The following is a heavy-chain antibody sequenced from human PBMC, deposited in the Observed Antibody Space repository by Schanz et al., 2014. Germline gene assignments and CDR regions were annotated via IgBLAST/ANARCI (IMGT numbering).Heavy chain of an antibody. V-gene: IGHV1-8*01. D-gene: IGHD3-16*01. CDR3: TKGRTFGR. CDR2: MNSKTGNT. Sequence: QVQLVQSGAEVKKPGASVKVSCKASGYTFTSYDINWLRQATGQGLEWMGWMNSKTGNTGYAQRIQGRVTMTRNTTITTAYLELSILRSGDAAVYYCTKGRTFGRWGQGTLVTVSS. CDR1: GYTFTSYD. J-gene: IGHJ4*02.